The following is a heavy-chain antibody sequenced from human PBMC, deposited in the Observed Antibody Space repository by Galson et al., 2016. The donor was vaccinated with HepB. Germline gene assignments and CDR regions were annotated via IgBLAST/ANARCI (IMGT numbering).Heavy chain of an antibody. V-gene: IGHV3-11*01. CDR1: GFTFSDYY. CDR3: AKEHYFGSGSYFDS. Sequence: SLRLSCAASGFTFSDYYMTWIRQAPGKGLEWVSSISSRGATAIHYADSVKSRFTISRDNAKNSLFLQMNSLRAEDTAVYYCAKEHYFGSGSYFDSWGQGTLVTVSS. CDR2: ISSRGATAI. J-gene: IGHJ4*02. D-gene: IGHD3-10*01.